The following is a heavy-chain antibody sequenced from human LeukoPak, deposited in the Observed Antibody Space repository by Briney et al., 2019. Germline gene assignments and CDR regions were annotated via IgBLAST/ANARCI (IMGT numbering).Heavy chain of an antibody. CDR2: ISGSGGST. V-gene: IGHV3-23*01. D-gene: IGHD3-10*01. CDR1: GFTFSSYG. J-gene: IGHJ4*02. CDR3: AKDPHFGTQLYYFDY. Sequence: PGGSLRLSCAASGFTFSSYGMSWVRQAPGKGLEWVSAISGSGGSTYYADSVKGRFTISRDNSKNTLYLQMNSLRAEDTAVYYCAKDPHFGTQLYYFDYWGQGTLVTVSS.